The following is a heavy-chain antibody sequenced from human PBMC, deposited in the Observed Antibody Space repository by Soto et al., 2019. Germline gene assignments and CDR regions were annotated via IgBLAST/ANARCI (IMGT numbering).Heavy chain of an antibody. J-gene: IGHJ5*02. V-gene: IGHV1-69*01. CDR1: GGTFSSYA. Sequence: QVQLVQSGAEVKKPGSSVKVSCKASGGTFSSYAISWVRQAPGQVLEWMGGIIPIFGTANYAQKFQGRVTIPADESTSTAYMELSSLRSEDTAVYYCARGVAAAVEANWFDPWGQGTLVTGSS. D-gene: IGHD6-13*01. CDR2: IIPIFGTA. CDR3: ARGVAAAVEANWFDP.